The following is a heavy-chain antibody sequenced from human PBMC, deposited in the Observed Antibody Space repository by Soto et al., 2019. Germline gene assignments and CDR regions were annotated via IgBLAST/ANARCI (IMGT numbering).Heavy chain of an antibody. CDR3: AKDAYENLLLGMGYMDV. J-gene: IGHJ6*03. V-gene: IGHV3-30*18. CDR2: ISYDGSNK. D-gene: IGHD1-26*01. CDR1: GFTFSSYG. Sequence: GGSLRLSCAASGFTFSSYGMHWVRQAPGKGLEWVAVISYDGSNKYYADSVKGRFTISRDNSKNTLYLQMNSLRAEDTAVYYCAKDAYENLLLGMGYMDVWGKGTTVTVSS.